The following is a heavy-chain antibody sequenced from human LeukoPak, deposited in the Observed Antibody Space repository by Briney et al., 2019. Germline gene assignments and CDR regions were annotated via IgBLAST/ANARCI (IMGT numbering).Heavy chain of an antibody. J-gene: IGHJ6*03. CDR2: ISSSSSYI. CDR3: ARVGDFWSGYYIAYYYYMDV. V-gene: IGHV3-21*01. Sequence: GGSLRLSCAASGFTFSSYSMNWVRQAPGKGLEWVSSISSSSSYIYYADSVKGRFTISRDNAKNSLYLQMNSLRAEDTAVYCCARVGDFWSGYYIAYYYYMDVWGKGTTVTVSS. CDR1: GFTFSSYS. D-gene: IGHD3-3*01.